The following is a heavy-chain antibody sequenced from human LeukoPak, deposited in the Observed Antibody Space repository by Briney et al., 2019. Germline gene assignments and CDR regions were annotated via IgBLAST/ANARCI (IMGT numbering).Heavy chain of an antibody. CDR3: AKAGNPSSTSCYTGGCSYFDC. V-gene: IGHV3-23*01. D-gene: IGHD2-2*02. CDR2: ISGSGGST. CDR1: GFTFSSYA. Sequence: GGSLRLSCAASGFTFSSYAMSWVRQTPGKGLEWVSAISGSGGSTYYADSVKGRFTISRDNSKNTLYLQMNSLRAEDTAVYYCAKAGNPSSTSCYTGGCSYFDCWGQGTLVTVSS. J-gene: IGHJ4*03.